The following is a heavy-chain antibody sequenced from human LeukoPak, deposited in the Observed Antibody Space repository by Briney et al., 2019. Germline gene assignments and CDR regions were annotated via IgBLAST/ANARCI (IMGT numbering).Heavy chain of an antibody. CDR1: GGSISSYY. D-gene: IGHD6-6*01. CDR2: IYTSGST. Sequence: SETLSLTCTVSGGSISSYYWSWIRQPAGKGLEWVGRIYTSGSTNYNPSLKSRVTMSVDTSKNQISLKVNSVTAADTAVYYCARESYSSSYLFDFWGQGTLVTVSS. J-gene: IGHJ4*02. CDR3: ARESYSSSYLFDF. V-gene: IGHV4-4*07.